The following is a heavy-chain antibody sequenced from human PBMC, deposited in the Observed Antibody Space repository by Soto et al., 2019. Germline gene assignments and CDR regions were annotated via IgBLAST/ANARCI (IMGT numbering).Heavy chain of an antibody. J-gene: IGHJ4*02. CDR1: GYTFTGSS. Sequence: QVQLVQSGAEVKKPGASVNVSCEASGYTFTGSSIHWVRQGPGQGLEWMGYINPNSGDTIFAQKFQGRVTMTRDTSISTAYMELSRVASDDTAVYYCARDLTGDPNYWGQGTLVTVSS. V-gene: IGHV1-2*02. CDR2: INPNSGDT. CDR3: ARDLTGDPNY. D-gene: IGHD7-27*01.